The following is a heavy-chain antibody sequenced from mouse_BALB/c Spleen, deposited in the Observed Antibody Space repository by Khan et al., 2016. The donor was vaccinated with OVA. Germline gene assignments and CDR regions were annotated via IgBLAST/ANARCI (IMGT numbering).Heavy chain of an antibody. J-gene: IGHJ4*01. CDR2: IWGGGST. Sequence: VQLQESGPGLVAPSQSLSLTCTVSGFSLTDYGVSWIRQPPGKGLEWLGVIWGGGSTYYNSALKSRLSISKDNSKSQVILKMKSLQTDYTAMYYCAKGVWSYYYAIDYWGQGTSVTVSS. CDR3: AKGVWSYYYAIDY. D-gene: IGHD2-10*02. V-gene: IGHV2-6-5*01. CDR1: GFSLTDYG.